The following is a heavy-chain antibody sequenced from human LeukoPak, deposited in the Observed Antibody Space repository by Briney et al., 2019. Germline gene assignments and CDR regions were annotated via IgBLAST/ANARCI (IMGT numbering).Heavy chain of an antibody. J-gene: IGHJ5*02. V-gene: IGHV3-13*01. D-gene: IGHD1-14*01. CDR1: GFTLSTFD. Sequence: GGSLRLSCAASGFTLSTFDMHWVRQVPGKGLEYVSHIGPADDTHYSDSVRGRFTISREDSKKSLYLQMNNLRAEDTGVYYCARAPTRWHNHFDPWGQGTPVTVSS. CDR3: ARAPTRWHNHFDP. CDR2: IGPADDT.